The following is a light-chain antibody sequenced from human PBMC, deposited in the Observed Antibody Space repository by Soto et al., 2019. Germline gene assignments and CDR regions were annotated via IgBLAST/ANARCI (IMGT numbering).Light chain of an antibody. J-gene: IGLJ1*01. CDR1: SSDVGSYNL. Sequence: QSVLTQPASVSGSPGQSITISCTGTSSDVGSYNLVSWYQHHPGKAPKLMIYHVTYRPSGVSNRYSGSKSGNSASLTISGLQADDEADYYCCSLTTSHTYVFGSGTKLTVL. CDR3: CSLTTSHTYV. V-gene: IGLV2-14*02. CDR2: HVT.